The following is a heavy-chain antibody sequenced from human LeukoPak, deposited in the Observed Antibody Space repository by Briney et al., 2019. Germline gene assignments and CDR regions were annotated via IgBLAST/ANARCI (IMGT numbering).Heavy chain of an antibody. D-gene: IGHD3-10*01. Sequence: GASVKVSCKASGYTFTGYYMHWERQAPGQGLECMGWINPNSGGTNYAQKFQGRVTMTRDTSISTAYMELSRLRSDDTAVYYCARGPLTSMVRGVNGPPDYWGQGTLVTVSS. CDR1: GYTFTGYY. CDR2: INPNSGGT. CDR3: ARGPLTSMVRGVNGPPDY. V-gene: IGHV1-2*02. J-gene: IGHJ4*02.